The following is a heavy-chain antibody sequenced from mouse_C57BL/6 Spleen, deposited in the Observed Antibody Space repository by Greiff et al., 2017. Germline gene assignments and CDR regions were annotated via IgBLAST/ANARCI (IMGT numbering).Heavy chain of an antibody. CDR2: IDPSDSYT. Sequence: QVQLQQPGAELVKPGASVKLSCKASGYTFTSYWMQWVKQRPGQGLEWIGEIDPSDSYTNYNQKFKGKATLTVDTYSSTAYMQLSSLTSEDSAVYYCARPDSSFGYWGQGTTLSVSS. V-gene: IGHV1-50*01. J-gene: IGHJ2*01. CDR1: GYTFTSYW. CDR3: ARPDSSFGY.